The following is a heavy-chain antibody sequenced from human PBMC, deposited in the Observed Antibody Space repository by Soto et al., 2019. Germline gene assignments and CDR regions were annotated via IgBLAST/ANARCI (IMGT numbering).Heavy chain of an antibody. CDR1: GYSFTSYW. CDR2: IYPGDSDT. D-gene: IGHD5-12*01. J-gene: IGHJ6*02. Sequence: LGESLKISCKGSGYSFTSYWIGWVRQMPGKGLEWMGIIYPGDSDTRYSPSFQGQVTISADKSISTAYLQWSSLKASDTAMYYCARRGYSGYGASYYYYGMDVWGQGTTVTVSS. V-gene: IGHV5-51*01. CDR3: ARRGYSGYGASYYYYGMDV.